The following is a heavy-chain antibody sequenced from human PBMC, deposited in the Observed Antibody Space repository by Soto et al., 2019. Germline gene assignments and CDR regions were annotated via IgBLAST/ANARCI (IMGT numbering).Heavy chain of an antibody. V-gene: IGHV3-30-3*01. J-gene: IGHJ2*01. Sequence: QVQLVESGGGVVQPGRSLRLSCAASGFTFSSYAMHWVRQAPGKGLEWVAVISYDGSNKYYADSVKGRFTISRDNSKNTLYLQMNSLRAEDTAVYYCAGNWGGNWYFDLWGRGTLVTVSS. D-gene: IGHD7-27*01. CDR2: ISYDGSNK. CDR3: AGNWGGNWYFDL. CDR1: GFTFSSYA.